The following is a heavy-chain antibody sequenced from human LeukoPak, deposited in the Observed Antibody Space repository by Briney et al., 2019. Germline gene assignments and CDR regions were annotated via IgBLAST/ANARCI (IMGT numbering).Heavy chain of an antibody. CDR3: ARKGLITMVWGVRYSYFDY. D-gene: IGHD3-10*01. CDR1: GGSFSGYY. V-gene: IGHV4-34*01. CDR2: INHSGST. J-gene: IGHJ4*02. Sequence: SETLSLTCAVYGGSFSGYYWSWIRQPPGKGLEWIGEINHSGSTNYNPSLKSRVTISVDTSKNQFSLKLSSVTAADTAVYYCARKGLITMVWGVRYSYFDYWGQGTLVTVSS.